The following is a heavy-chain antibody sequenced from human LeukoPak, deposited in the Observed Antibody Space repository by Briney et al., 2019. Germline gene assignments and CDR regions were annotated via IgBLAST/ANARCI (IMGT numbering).Heavy chain of an antibody. J-gene: IGHJ5*02. D-gene: IGHD3-16*01. CDR2: IYPDDSDT. CDR1: EYSFSIYW. CDR3: AIFDFLFGEVNNWFDP. Sequence: GESLKISCKGSEYSFSIYWIGWVRQMPGKGLEWIGSIYPDDSDTRYSPSFQGQVTISADKSISTAYLQWSSLKASDTAMYYCAIFDFLFGEVNNWFDPWGQGTLVTVSS. V-gene: IGHV5-51*01.